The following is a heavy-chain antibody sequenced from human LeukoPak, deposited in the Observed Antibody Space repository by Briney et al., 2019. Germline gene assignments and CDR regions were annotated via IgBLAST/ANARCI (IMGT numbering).Heavy chain of an antibody. J-gene: IGHJ4*02. D-gene: IGHD5-18*01. CDR1: GFTFSYVW. Sequence: PGGSLRLSCAASGFTFSYVWMSWVRQAPGKGLEWVGRIKNKSDGGTTDYAAPVKGRFTISRDDSKNTLYLQMNSLQTEDTAMYYCTTYGAMVTDGFFDYWGQGTLVTVSS. CDR3: TTYGAMVTDGFFDY. CDR2: IKNKSDGGTT. V-gene: IGHV3-15*01.